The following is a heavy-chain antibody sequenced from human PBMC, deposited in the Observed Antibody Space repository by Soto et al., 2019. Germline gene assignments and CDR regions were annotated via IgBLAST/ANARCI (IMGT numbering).Heavy chain of an antibody. CDR1: GGSISSYY. J-gene: IGHJ4*02. V-gene: IGHV4-59*01. D-gene: IGHD6-13*01. CDR3: ARVGSSSTFDY. CDR2: IYYSVST. Sequence: QVQLQESGPGLVKPSETLSLTCTVSGGSISSYYWSWIRQPPGKGLEWIGYIYYSVSTNYNPSLKSRVTISADTSKNQFSLKLSSVTAADTAVYYCARVGSSSTFDYWGQGTLVTVSS.